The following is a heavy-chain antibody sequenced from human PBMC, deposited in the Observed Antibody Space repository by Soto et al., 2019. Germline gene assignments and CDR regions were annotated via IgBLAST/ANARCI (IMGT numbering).Heavy chain of an antibody. CDR2: ITATGGNT. CDR3: AKCMQAYWNYDAHHI. Sequence: GGSLRLSCAASGFTFSTYSMTWVRQAPGKGLEWVAHITATGGNTYYADSVRGRFTISRDTSGNTLYLQMNSLSAEDTALYYCAKCMQAYWNYDAHHIWGQGTMVTVSS. V-gene: IGHV3-23*01. CDR1: GFTFSTYS. J-gene: IGHJ3*02. D-gene: IGHD1-7*01.